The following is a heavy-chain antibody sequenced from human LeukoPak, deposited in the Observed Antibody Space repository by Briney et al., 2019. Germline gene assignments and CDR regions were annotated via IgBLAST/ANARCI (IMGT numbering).Heavy chain of an antibody. J-gene: IGHJ5*02. D-gene: IGHD3-22*01. CDR3: ATDFYDST. CDR1: GFTFSNAW. CDR2: IRSNSDGGTI. Sequence: GGSLRLSCATSGFTFSNAWMNWVRQAPGKGLEWVGRIRSNSDGGTIDYAAPVKGRFTLSRDDSETTPYLQMNSLQTKDTAVYYCATDFYDSTWGQGTLVTVSS. V-gene: IGHV3-15*07.